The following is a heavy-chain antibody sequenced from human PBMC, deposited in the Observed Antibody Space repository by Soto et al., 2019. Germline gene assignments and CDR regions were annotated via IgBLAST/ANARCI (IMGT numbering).Heavy chain of an antibody. CDR3: ARAAYYDYVWGSYRCDY. Sequence: QVQLVQSGAEVKKPGSSVKVSCKASGGTFSSYAISWVRQAPGQGLEWMGGIIPIFGTANYAQKFQGRVTITADDSTSTAYMELSSLRSEDTAVYYCARAAYYDYVWGSYRCDYWGQGTLVTVSS. D-gene: IGHD3-16*02. J-gene: IGHJ4*02. V-gene: IGHV1-69*01. CDR1: GGTFSSYA. CDR2: IIPIFGTA.